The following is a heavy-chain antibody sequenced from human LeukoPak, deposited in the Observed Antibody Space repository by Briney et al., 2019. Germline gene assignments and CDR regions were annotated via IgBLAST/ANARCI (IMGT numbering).Heavy chain of an antibody. CDR2: IWPSGST. Sequence: SETLSLTCSVSGGSISSGPYFWSWIRQSPGQGLEWIGYIWPSGSTNYNPSLSGRVAISLDKSRNHFTLMVTAVTAADTAFYYYARKGPEHLPTYFGHWGRGILVTVSS. CDR3: ARKGPEHLPTYFGH. V-gene: IGHV4-30-2*06. CDR1: GGSISSGPYF. J-gene: IGHJ4*02. D-gene: IGHD2-21*01.